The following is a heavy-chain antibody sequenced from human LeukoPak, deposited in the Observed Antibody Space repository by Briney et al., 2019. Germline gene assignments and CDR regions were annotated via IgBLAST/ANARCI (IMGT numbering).Heavy chain of an antibody. J-gene: IGHJ4*02. V-gene: IGHV3-33*06. CDR2: IWSDGSTK. D-gene: IGHD3-16*01. CDR1: GFTFSSYG. CDR3: AQDLFDRYSGGYVFDY. Sequence: PGRSLRLSCAASGFTFSSYGMHWVRQAPGKGLEWVAVIWSDGSTKYYADSVKGRFTISRDNSKNTLYLQMNSLRADDTAVYYCAQDLFDRYSGGYVFDYWGQGTLVTVSS.